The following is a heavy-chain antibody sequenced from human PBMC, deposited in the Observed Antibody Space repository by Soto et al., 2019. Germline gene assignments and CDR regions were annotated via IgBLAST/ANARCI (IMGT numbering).Heavy chain of an antibody. D-gene: IGHD3-10*01. V-gene: IGHV1-8*01. CDR3: ARAAIQSTRRLLWFGESSSYYFDY. Sequence: VSVKVSCKASGYTFTGYDINWVRQATGQGHEWMGWMSPNSGNTGYAQNFQGRVTMTRNTSISTAYMELSCLRSEDTAVYYCARAAIQSTRRLLWFGESSSYYFDYWGQGTLVTVSS. CDR2: MSPNSGNT. CDR1: GYTFTGYD. J-gene: IGHJ4*02.